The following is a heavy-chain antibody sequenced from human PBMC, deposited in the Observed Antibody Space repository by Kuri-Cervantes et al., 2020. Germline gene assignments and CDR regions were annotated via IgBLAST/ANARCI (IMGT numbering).Heavy chain of an antibody. J-gene: IGHJ5*02. D-gene: IGHD6-13*01. CDR3: ARHRGGGSSWHQIGAFDP. CDR2: INPVDSET. V-gene: IGHV5-51*01. Sequence: GESLKISCQCSGYSVTSYWIGWVRQMPGKGPEVMGFINPVDSETRYSPSFQGQVTISADKSISTAYLQWSSLKASDTAMYFCARHRGGGSSWHQIGAFDPWGQGTLVTVSS. CDR1: GYSVTSYW.